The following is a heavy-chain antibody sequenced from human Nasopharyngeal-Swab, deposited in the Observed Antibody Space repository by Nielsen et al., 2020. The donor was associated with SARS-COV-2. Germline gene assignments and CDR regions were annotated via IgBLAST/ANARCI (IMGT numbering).Heavy chain of an antibody. CDR2: INHSGST. CDR3: ARGRGYSYGRRYYFDY. Sequence: SETLSLTCAVSGGSISSSNWWSWVRQPPGKGLEWIGEINHSGSTNYNPSLKSRVTISVDTSKNQFSLKLSSVTAADTAVYYCARGRGYSYGRRYYFDYWGQGTLVTVSS. CDR1: GGSISSSNW. D-gene: IGHD5-18*01. V-gene: IGHV4-4*02. J-gene: IGHJ4*02.